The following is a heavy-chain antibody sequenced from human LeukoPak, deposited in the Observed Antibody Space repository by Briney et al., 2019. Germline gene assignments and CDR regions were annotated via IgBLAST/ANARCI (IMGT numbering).Heavy chain of an antibody. Sequence: SETLSLTYTVSGGSISSYYWSWIRQPAGKGLEWIGRIYTSGSTNYNPSLKSRVAMSVDTSKNQFSLKLSSVTAADTAVYYCARDLGGTVTNNWFDPWGQGTLVTVSS. CDR3: ARDLGGTVTNNWFDP. CDR2: IYTSGST. V-gene: IGHV4-4*07. CDR1: GGSISSYY. D-gene: IGHD4-17*01. J-gene: IGHJ5*02.